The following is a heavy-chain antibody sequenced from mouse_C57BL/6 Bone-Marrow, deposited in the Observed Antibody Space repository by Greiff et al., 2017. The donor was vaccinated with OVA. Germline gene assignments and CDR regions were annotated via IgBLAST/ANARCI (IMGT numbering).Heavy chain of an antibody. V-gene: IGHV1-76*01. Sequence: QVQLQQSGAELVRPGASVKLSCKASGYTFTDYYINWVKQRPGQGLEWIARIYPGSGNTYYNEKLKGKATLTAEKSSSTAYMQLSSLTTEDSAVYFCARRGGYWGQGTTLTVSS. CDR2: IYPGSGNT. J-gene: IGHJ2*01. CDR1: GYTFTDYY. CDR3: ARRGGY.